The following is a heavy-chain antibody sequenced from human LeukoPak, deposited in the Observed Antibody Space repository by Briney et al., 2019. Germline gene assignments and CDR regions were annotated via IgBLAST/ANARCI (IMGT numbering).Heavy chain of an antibody. V-gene: IGHV1-2*02. Sequence: ASVKVSYKASGYTFTGHYMHWVRQAPGQGLEWMGWINPNSGGTDYAQKFQGRVTVTGDTSISTAYMELSRLGSDDTAVYYCARDLGGNSFDYWGQGTLVTASS. CDR3: ARDLGGNSFDY. J-gene: IGHJ4*02. D-gene: IGHD4-23*01. CDR1: GYTFTGHY. CDR2: INPNSGGT.